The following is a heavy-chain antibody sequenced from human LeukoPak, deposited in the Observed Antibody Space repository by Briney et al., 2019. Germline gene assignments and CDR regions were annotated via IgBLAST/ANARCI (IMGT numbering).Heavy chain of an antibody. D-gene: IGHD3-3*01. CDR1: RVSISSSGYY. CDR3: ARDLDFWSGYL. V-gene: IGHV4-39*07. CDR2: IYHSGST. J-gene: IGHJ4*02. Sequence: SETLSLTCTVSRVSISSSGYYWGWIRQPPGKGLEWVGSIYHSGSTYYNPSLKSRVTISVDTSKNQFSLKLSSVTAADTAVYYCARDLDFWSGYLWGQGTLVTVSS.